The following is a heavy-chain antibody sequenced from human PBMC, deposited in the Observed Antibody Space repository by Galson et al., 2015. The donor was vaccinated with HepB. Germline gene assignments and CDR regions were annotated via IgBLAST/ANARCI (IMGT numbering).Heavy chain of an antibody. CDR1: GFTFSDYY. CDR3: ASSSGWATYYFDY. V-gene: IGHV3-11*01. D-gene: IGHD6-19*01. Sequence: SLRLSCAASGFTFSDYYMSWIRQAPGKGLEWVSYISSSGSTIYYADSVKGRFTISRDNAKNSLYLQMNSLRAEDTAVYYCASSSGWATYYFDYWGQGTLVTVSS. J-gene: IGHJ4*02. CDR2: ISSSGSTI.